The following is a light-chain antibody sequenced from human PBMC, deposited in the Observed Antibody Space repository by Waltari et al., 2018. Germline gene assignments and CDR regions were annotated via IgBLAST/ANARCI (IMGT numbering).Light chain of an antibody. J-gene: IGLJ2*01. Sequence: QSALTQPRSVSGSPGQSVTISCPGTRSDVGGYNFVSCYQQHPGTAPKLIISDVTKRPAGVPDRFSGSKSGNTASLTISGLQAEDEADYYCSSYAGNYVAFGGGTKLTVL. CDR3: SSYAGNYVA. CDR1: RSDVGGYNF. CDR2: DVT. V-gene: IGLV2-11*01.